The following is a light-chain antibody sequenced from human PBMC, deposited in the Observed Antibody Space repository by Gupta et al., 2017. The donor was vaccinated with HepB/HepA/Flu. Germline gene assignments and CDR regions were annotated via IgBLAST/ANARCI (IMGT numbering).Light chain of an antibody. CDR2: GAS. J-gene: IGKJ3*01. CDR1: QSVSSN. CDR3: QVYNHRPQVI. V-gene: IGKV3-15*01. Sequence: DIVMTQSPATLSMSPGERATLSCRASQSVSSNLAWYQQKPGQAPRLLIYGASTRATGIPARFSGSGSGTEFTLTISSLQSEDFAIYYCQVYNHRPQVIFGPGTQVDIK.